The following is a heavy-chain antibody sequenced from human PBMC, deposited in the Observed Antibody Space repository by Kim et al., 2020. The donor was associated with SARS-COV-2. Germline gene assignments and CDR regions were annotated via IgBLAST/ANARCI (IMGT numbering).Heavy chain of an antibody. V-gene: IGHV1-2*02. CDR3: AGKADYGDRVVGY. J-gene: IGHJ4*02. Sequence: YAQNVQGRVTMTRDTSISTAYMELGRLRSDDTAVYYCAGKADYGDRVVGYWGQGTLVTVSS. D-gene: IGHD4-17*01.